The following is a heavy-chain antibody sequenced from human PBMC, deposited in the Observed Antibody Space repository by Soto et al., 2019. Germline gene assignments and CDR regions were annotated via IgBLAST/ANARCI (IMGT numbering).Heavy chain of an antibody. J-gene: IGHJ5*02. Sequence: SETLSLTCTVSGGSISSYYWSWIRQPAGKGLEWIGRIYTSGSTNYNPSLKSRVTMSVDTSKNQFSLKLSSVTAADTAVYYCAREVTIFGVVIHNWFDPWGQGTLVTVSS. D-gene: IGHD3-3*01. V-gene: IGHV4-4*07. CDR1: GGSISSYY. CDR3: AREVTIFGVVIHNWFDP. CDR2: IYTSGST.